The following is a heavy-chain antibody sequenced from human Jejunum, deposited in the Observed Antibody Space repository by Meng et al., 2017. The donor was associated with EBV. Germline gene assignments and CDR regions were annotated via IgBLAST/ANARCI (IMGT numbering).Heavy chain of an antibody. V-gene: IGHV1-8*02. Sequence: QVQLVALGAAMKKPGSSVNVSCQASGYTFTSYDINWVRQATGQGPEWMGWMSPNSGNTGYAQKFQGRVTMTRDTSISTAYMELSSLRSEDTAVYYCARGVAAGFDYWGQGTLVTVSS. D-gene: IGHD6-13*01. CDR1: GYTFTSYD. J-gene: IGHJ4*02. CDR2: MSPNSGNT. CDR3: ARGVAAGFDY.